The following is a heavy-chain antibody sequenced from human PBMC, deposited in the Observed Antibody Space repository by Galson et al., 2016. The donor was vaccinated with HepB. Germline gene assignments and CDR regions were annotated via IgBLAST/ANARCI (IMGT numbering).Heavy chain of an antibody. CDR2: ISGYNGNT. CDR1: GYTFTDDG. Sequence: SVKVSCKASGYTFTDDGVSWVRQAPGQGLEWMGWISGYNGNTNYAEKLQGRITLTTDISTSTGFLEVRSLRSVDTAVYYCARVREGFSSGGTWYSGRHCESWGQGTLVIVSS. V-gene: IGHV1-18*04. D-gene: IGHD2-15*01. CDR3: ARVREGFSSGGTWYSGRHCES. J-gene: IGHJ4*02.